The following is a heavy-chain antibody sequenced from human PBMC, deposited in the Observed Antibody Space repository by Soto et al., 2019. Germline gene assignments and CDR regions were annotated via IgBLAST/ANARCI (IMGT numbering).Heavy chain of an antibody. CDR2: ISYSGST. D-gene: IGHD1-26*01. CDR1: GGSISSYY. CDR3: AKYSGNYYGYFQH. Sequence: QVQVQESGPGLVKPSETLSLTCTVSGGSISSYYWNWIRQPPGKGLEWIGYISYSGSTNYNPSLKSRVTISVDTSKNQFSLKLSSVTAADTAVYYCAKYSGNYYGYFQHWGQGTLVTVSS. J-gene: IGHJ1*01. V-gene: IGHV4-59*01.